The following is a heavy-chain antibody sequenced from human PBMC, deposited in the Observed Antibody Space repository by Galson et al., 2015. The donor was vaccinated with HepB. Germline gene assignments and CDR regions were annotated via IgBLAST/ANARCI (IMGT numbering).Heavy chain of an antibody. Sequence: SVKVSCKASGGTFGSYSIAWVRQAPGQGLEWMGRIIPVRGITNYAQKFQGRVTITADKSTTTAYMELSSLGSDDTAVYFCARDYYDSNGYYAGHLDFWGQGTLVTVSS. V-gene: IGHV1-69*04. D-gene: IGHD3-22*01. CDR2: IIPVRGIT. CDR3: ARDYYDSNGYYAGHLDF. CDR1: GGTFGSYS. J-gene: IGHJ4*02.